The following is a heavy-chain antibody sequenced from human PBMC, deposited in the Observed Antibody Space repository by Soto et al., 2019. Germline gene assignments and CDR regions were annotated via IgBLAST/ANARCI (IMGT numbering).Heavy chain of an antibody. CDR1: GFTFSSSA. J-gene: IGHJ4*02. CDR2: ISGSGGST. D-gene: IGHD3-10*01. Sequence: GAMILSSASSGFTFSSSAMSWVDQAPGQGLEWVSAISGSGGSTYYADSVKGRFTISRDNSKNTLYLQMNSLRAEDTAVYYCAKAPGGIYGQYYFDYWGQGTLVTVSS. CDR3: AKAPGGIYGQYYFDY. V-gene: IGHV3-23*01.